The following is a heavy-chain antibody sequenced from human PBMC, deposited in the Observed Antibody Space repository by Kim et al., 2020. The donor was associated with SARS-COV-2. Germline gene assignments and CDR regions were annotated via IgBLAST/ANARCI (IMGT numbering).Heavy chain of an antibody. J-gene: IGHJ4*02. CDR2: INTNTGNP. CDR1: GYTFTSYA. CDR3: AGGHGVLGELSRYDY. Sequence: ASVKVSCKASGYTFTSYAMNWVRQAPGQGLEWMGWINTNTGNPTYAQGFTGRFVFSLDTSVSTAYLQISSLKAEDTAVYYCAGGHGVLGELSRYDYWGQGTLVTVSS. V-gene: IGHV7-4-1*02. D-gene: IGHD3-16*01.